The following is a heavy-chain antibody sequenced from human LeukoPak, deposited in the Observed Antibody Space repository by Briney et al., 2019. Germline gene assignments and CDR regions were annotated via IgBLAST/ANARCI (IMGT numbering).Heavy chain of an antibody. V-gene: IGHV3-11*04. Sequence: GGSLRLSCAASGFTFSDYFMSWIRQAPGKGLEWVSYISSSGSTIYYADSVKGRFTISRDNAKNSLYLQMNSLRAEDTAVYYCARVELDSSGYYFDYWGQGTLVTVSS. CDR3: ARVELDSSGYYFDY. CDR1: GFTFSDYF. D-gene: IGHD3-22*01. J-gene: IGHJ4*02. CDR2: ISSSGSTI.